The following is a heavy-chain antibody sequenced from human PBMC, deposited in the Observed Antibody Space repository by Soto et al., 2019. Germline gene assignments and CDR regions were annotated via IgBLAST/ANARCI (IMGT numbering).Heavy chain of an antibody. CDR1: GFTFSNYA. CDR2: IGGNVDRT. V-gene: IGHV3-23*01. Sequence: GGSLRLSCAASGFTFSNYAMFWVRQAPGKGLEWVSSIGGNVDRTFYADSVKGRFTISRDSSRNTLYLQMINVRAEDTAVYYCAKKVVPVTGSDWFDTWGQGTLVTVSS. CDR3: AKKVVPVTGSDWFDT. D-gene: IGHD4-4*01. J-gene: IGHJ5*02.